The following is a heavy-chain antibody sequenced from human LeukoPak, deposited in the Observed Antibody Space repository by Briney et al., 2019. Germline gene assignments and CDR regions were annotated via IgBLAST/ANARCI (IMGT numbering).Heavy chain of an antibody. D-gene: IGHD3-9*01. CDR2: ISGSGGST. Sequence: PGASLRLSCAASGFTFSSYAMSWVRPAPGKGLEWVSAISGSGGSTYYADSVKGRFTISRDNSKNTLYLQMNSLRAEDTAVYYCAKGYDILTGYYTAFDIWGQGTMVTVSS. CDR3: AKGYDILTGYYTAFDI. V-gene: IGHV3-23*01. CDR1: GFTFSSYA. J-gene: IGHJ3*02.